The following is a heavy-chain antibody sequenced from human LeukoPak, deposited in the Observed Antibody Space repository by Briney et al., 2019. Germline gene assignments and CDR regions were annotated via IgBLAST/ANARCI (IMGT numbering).Heavy chain of an antibody. CDR3: ARVGVYYYGSGSYYIFDY. CDR2: IYYSGST. V-gene: IGHV4-30-4*08. D-gene: IGHD3-10*01. J-gene: IGHJ4*02. CDR1: GGSISSGDYY. Sequence: PSQTLSLTCTVSGGSISSGDYYWSWPRQPPWKGLEWIGYIYYSGSTYYNPSPKSRVTISVDTSNNQYSLKLSSVTAADTAVYYCARVGVYYYGSGSYYIFDYWGQGTLVTVSS.